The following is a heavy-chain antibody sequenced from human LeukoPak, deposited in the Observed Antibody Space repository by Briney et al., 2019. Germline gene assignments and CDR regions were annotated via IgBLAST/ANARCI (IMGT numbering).Heavy chain of an antibody. V-gene: IGHV3-33*08. J-gene: IGHJ4*02. CDR1: GFTFSSFG. CDR2: IWYDGSNS. CDR3: ARDRGSYFDY. Sequence: PGGSLRLSCAASGFTFSSFGMHWVRQAPGKGLEWVAFIWYDGSNSYHADSVKGRFAISRDNSNNTLFLQMNSLRAEDTAVYYCARDRGSYFDYWGQGTLVTVSS. D-gene: IGHD3-16*01.